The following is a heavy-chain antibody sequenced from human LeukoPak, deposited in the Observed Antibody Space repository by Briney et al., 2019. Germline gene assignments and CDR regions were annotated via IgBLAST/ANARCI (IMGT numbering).Heavy chain of an antibody. Sequence: SETLSLTCTVSGGSISSYYWSWIRQPPGKGLEWIGYIYYSGSTNYNPSLKSRVTISVDTSKNQFSLKLSSVTAADTAVYYCARSYVYYGDPYYFDYWGQGTLVTVSS. D-gene: IGHD4-17*01. CDR2: IYYSGST. J-gene: IGHJ4*02. CDR1: GGSISSYY. CDR3: ARSYVYYGDPYYFDY. V-gene: IGHV4-59*01.